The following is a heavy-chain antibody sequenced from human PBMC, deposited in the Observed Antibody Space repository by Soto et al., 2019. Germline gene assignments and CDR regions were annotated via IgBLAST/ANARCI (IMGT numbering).Heavy chain of an antibody. J-gene: IGHJ5*02. V-gene: IGHV3-30-3*01. CDR3: ARGTPAWAAAGHNWFDP. D-gene: IGHD6-13*01. CDR1: GFTFSSYA. Sequence: GGSLRLSCAASGFTFSSYAMHWVRQAPGKGLEWVAVISYDGSNKYYADSVKGRFTISRDNSKNTLYLQMNSLRAEDTAVYYCARGTPAWAAAGHNWFDPWGQGTLVTVSS. CDR2: ISYDGSNK.